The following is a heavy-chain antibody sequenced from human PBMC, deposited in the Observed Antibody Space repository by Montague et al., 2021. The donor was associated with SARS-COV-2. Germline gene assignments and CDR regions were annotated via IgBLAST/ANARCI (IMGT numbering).Heavy chain of an antibody. CDR3: SRGGSMIRGVVDF. J-gene: IGHJ4*02. D-gene: IGHD3-10*01. Sequence: SLRLSCAVSGFIFDDYGMSWVRQAPGKGLEWVSGISRSGDSTAYGDSVKGRFTISRDNAKNSLYLQMNSLRVEDTAFYHCSRGGSMIRGVVDFWGQGILVSVSS. V-gene: IGHV3-20*01. CDR2: ISRSGDST. CDR1: GFIFDDYG.